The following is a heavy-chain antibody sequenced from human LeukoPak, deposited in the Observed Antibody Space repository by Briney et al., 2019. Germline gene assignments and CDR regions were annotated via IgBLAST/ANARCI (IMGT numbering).Heavy chain of an antibody. CDR1: GYSFTAFY. CDR3: ARDRYGDGFAHLDY. CDR2: IHPRSGDT. Sequence: ASVKVSCKASGYSFTAFYIHWVRQAPGQGLEWMGWIHPRSGDTSYAQKFQGRVAITWDTSITTAYMDLSRLTSDDTAVYYCARDRYGDGFAHLDYWGQGALVTVSS. V-gene: IGHV1-2*02. J-gene: IGHJ4*02. D-gene: IGHD5-24*01.